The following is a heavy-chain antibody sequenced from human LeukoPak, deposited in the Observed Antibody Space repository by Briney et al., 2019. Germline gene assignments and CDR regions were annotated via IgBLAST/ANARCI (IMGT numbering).Heavy chain of an antibody. CDR1: GYTFTSYD. Sequence: GASVKVSCKASGYTFTSYDISWVRQATGQGLEWMGWMNPNSGNTGYAQKFQGRVTMTRNTSISTAYMELSSLRSEDTAVYYCARGPFRNADPYYYYYMDVWGKGTTVTISS. J-gene: IGHJ6*03. CDR3: ARGPFRNADPYYYYYMDV. D-gene: IGHD2/OR15-2a*01. V-gene: IGHV1-8*02. CDR2: MNPNSGNT.